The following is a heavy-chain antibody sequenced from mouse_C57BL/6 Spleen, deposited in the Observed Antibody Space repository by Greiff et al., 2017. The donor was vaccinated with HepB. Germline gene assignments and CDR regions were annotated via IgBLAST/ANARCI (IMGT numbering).Heavy chain of an antibody. CDR1: GYAFSSYW. V-gene: IGHV1-80*01. CDR2: IYPGDGDT. D-gene: IGHD2-4*01. J-gene: IGHJ1*03. Sequence: QVQLQQSGAELVKPGASVKISCKASGYAFSSYWLNWVKQRPGKGLEWIGQIYPGDGDTNYNGQFKGKATLTADKSSSTAYMQLSSLTSEDSAVYFCARCDYDWYFDVWGTGTTVTVSS. CDR3: ARCDYDWYFDV.